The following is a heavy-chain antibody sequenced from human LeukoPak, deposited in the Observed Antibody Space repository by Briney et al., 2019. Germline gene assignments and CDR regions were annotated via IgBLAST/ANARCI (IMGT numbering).Heavy chain of an antibody. CDR3: ARDPWSYYNMDV. CDR2: IYYSGST. J-gene: IGHJ6*03. V-gene: IGHV4-59*01. Sequence: SETLSLTCTVSGGSISSYYWSWIRQPPGKGLEWIGYIYYSGSTNYNPSLKSRVTISVDTSKNQFSLKLSSVTAADTAVYYCARDPWSYYNMDVWGKGTTVTVSS. CDR1: GGSISSYY. D-gene: IGHD2-8*01.